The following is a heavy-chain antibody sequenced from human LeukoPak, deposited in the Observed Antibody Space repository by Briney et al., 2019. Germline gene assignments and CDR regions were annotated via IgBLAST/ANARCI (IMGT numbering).Heavy chain of an antibody. V-gene: IGHV4-34*01. J-gene: IGHJ4*02. CDR3: ARWGGSGPNTYYFDY. D-gene: IGHD6-19*01. Sequence: SETLSLTCAVYGGSFSGYYWSWIRQPPGKGLEWIGEINHRGSTNYNPSLKSRVTISVDTSKNQFSLKLSSVTAADTAVYYCARWGGSGPNTYYFDYWGQGTLVTVSS. CDR2: INHRGST. CDR1: GGSFSGYY.